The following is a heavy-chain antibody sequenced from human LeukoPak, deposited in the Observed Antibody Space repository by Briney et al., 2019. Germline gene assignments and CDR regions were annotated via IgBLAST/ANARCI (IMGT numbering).Heavy chain of an antibody. D-gene: IGHD3-22*01. Sequence: GGSLRLSCAASGFTFSSYSMYWVRQAPGKGLEWVSSISSSSSYIYYADSVKGRFTISRDNAKNSLYLQMNSLRAEDTAVYYCARDLGESSGYYYFDYWGQGTLVTVSS. J-gene: IGHJ4*02. CDR2: ISSSSSYI. CDR3: ARDLGESSGYYYFDY. CDR1: GFTFSSYS. V-gene: IGHV3-21*01.